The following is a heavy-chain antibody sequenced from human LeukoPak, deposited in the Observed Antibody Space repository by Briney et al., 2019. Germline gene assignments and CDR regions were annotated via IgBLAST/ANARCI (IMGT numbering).Heavy chain of an antibody. CDR1: GGSISSSSYY. CDR2: IYYSGST. CDR3: ARSRLGSGSYYFDY. Sequence: SETLSLTCTVSGGSISSSSYYWGWIRQPPGKGLEWIGSIYYSGSTYYNPSLKSRVTISVDTSKNQFSLKLSSATAADTAVYYCARSRLGSGSYYFDYWGQGTLVTVSS. D-gene: IGHD3-10*01. J-gene: IGHJ4*02. V-gene: IGHV4-39*07.